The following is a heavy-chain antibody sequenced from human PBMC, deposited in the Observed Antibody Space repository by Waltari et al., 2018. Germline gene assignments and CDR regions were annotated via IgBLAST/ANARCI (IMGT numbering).Heavy chain of an antibody. J-gene: IGHJ5*02. CDR1: GGTFSSYA. D-gene: IGHD6-6*01. Sequence: VSCKASGGTFSSYAISWVRQAPGQGLEWMGRIIPIFGTANYAQKFQGRVTITADKSTSTAYMELSSLRSEDTAVYYCARDWARGSSSSWFDPWGQGTLVTVSS. V-gene: IGHV1-69*06. CDR2: IIPIFGTA. CDR3: ARDWARGSSSSWFDP.